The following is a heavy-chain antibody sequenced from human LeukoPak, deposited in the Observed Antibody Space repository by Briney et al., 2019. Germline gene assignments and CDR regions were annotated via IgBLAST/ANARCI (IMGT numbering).Heavy chain of an antibody. CDR1: GFTFSNAW. CDR2: IWYDGSNK. V-gene: IGHV3-33*08. J-gene: IGHJ4*02. CDR3: ARGKGYFDY. Sequence: GGSLRLSCAASGFTFSNAWMNWVRQAPGKGLEWVAVIWYDGSNKYYADSVKGRFTISRDNSKNTLYLQMNSLRAEDTAVYYCARGKGYFDYWGQGTLVTVSS.